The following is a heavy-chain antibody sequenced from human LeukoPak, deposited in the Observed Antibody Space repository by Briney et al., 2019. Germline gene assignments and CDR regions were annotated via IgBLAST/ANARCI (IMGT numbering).Heavy chain of an antibody. CDR3: ARDGDFWSGSFDY. V-gene: IGHV4-38-2*02. CDR2: IYHSGST. J-gene: IGHJ4*02. D-gene: IGHD3-3*01. CDR1: GYSISSGYY. Sequence: ASETLSLTCTVSGYSISSGYYWGWIRQPPGKGLEWIGSIYHSGSTYYNPSLKSRVTISVDTSKNQFSLKLSSVTAADTAVYYCARDGDFWSGSFDYWGQGTLVTVSS.